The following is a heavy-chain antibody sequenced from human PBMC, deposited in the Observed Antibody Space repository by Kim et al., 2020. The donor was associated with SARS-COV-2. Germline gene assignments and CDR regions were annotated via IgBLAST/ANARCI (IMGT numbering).Heavy chain of an antibody. CDR3: ARASDSSGSAFDI. J-gene: IGHJ3*02. V-gene: IGHV4-4*02. CDR1: GGSISSSNW. Sequence: SETLSLTCAVSGGSISSSNWWSWVRQPPGKGLEWIGEIYHSESTNYNPSLKSRVTISVDKSKNQFSLKLSSVTAADTAVYYCARASDSSGSAFDIWGQGTMVTVSS. D-gene: IGHD3-22*01. CDR2: IYHSEST.